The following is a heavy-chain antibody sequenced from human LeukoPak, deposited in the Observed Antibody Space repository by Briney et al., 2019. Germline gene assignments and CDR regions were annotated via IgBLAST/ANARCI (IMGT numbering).Heavy chain of an antibody. V-gene: IGHV1-24*01. Sequence: ASVKVSCKASGYTFTSYDINWVRQAPGKGLEWMGGFDPEDGETIYAQKFQGRVTMTEDTSTDTAYMELGSLRSEDTAVYYCATVNCSSTSCYRNWFDPWGQGTLVTVSS. CDR2: FDPEDGET. CDR1: GYTFTSYD. J-gene: IGHJ5*02. D-gene: IGHD2-2*01. CDR3: ATVNCSSTSCYRNWFDP.